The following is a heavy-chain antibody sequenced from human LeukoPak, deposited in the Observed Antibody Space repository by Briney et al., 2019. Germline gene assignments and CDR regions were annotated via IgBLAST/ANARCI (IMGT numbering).Heavy chain of an antibody. CDR3: ARGPRSGSVYDY. D-gene: IGHD1-26*01. V-gene: IGHV1-69*04. CDR1: GGTFSSYA. Sequence: ASVKVSCKASGGTFSSYAISWVRQAPGQGLEWMGRIIPILGIANYAQKFQGRVTITADKSTSTAYMELSSLRSEDTAVYYCARGPRSGSVYDYWGQGTLVTVSS. J-gene: IGHJ4*02. CDR2: IIPILGIA.